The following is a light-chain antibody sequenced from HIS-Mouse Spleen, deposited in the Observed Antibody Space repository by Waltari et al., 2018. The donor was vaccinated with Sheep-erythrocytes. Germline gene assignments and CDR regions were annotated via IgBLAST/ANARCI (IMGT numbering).Light chain of an antibody. Sequence: QSALTQPASVSGSPGQSITISCTGTSRYVGSYNLVSWYQQHPGKAPKLMIYEGSKRPSGVSNRFSGSKSGNTASLTISGLQAEDEADYYCCSYAGSYNHVFATGTKVTVL. J-gene: IGLJ1*01. CDR3: CSYAGSYNHV. CDR1: SRYVGSYNL. CDR2: EGS. V-gene: IGLV2-23*01.